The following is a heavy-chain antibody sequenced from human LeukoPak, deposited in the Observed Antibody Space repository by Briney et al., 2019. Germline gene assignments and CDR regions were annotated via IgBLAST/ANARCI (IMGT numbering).Heavy chain of an antibody. V-gene: IGHV1-69*13. D-gene: IGHD2-2*01. J-gene: IGHJ6*02. CDR1: GGTFNSYA. CDR3: ARDCSSTSCYEHYYYGMDV. Sequence: SVKVSCKASGGTFNSYAISWVRQAPGQGLEWMGGIIPIFGTANYAQKFQGRVTINADESTATAYMELSSLRSEDTAVYYCARDCSSTSCYEHYYYGMDVWGQGTTVTVSS. CDR2: IIPIFGTA.